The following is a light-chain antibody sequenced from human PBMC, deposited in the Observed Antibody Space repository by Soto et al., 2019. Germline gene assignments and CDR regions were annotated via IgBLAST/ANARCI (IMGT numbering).Light chain of an antibody. V-gene: IGKV3-15*01. CDR2: GAS. CDR1: QSVSSN. CDR3: QQYNNSPKT. J-gene: IGKJ1*01. Sequence: EIVMTQSPATLSVSPGERATHSCRASQSVSSNLAWYQQKPGQAPRLLIYGASTRATGIPARFSGSGSGTEFTLTISSLQSEDFAVYYCQQYNNSPKTFGQGTKVEIK.